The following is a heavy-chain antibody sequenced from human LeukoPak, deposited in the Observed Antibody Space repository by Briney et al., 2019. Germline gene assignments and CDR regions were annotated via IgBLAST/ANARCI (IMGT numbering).Heavy chain of an antibody. CDR1: GGSISSGDYY. CDR3: ASQYYYDSSGYYIFDY. D-gene: IGHD3-22*01. J-gene: IGHJ4*02. Sequence: SETLSLTCTVSGGSISSGDYYWSWIRQPPGKGLEWIGYIYYSGSTYYNPSLKSRVTISVDTSKNQFSLKLSSVTAADTAVYYCASQYYYDSSGYYIFDYWGQGTLVTVSS. V-gene: IGHV4-30-4*08. CDR2: IYYSGST.